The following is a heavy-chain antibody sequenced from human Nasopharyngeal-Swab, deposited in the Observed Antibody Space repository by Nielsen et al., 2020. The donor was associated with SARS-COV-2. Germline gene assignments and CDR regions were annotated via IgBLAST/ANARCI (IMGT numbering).Heavy chain of an antibody. J-gene: IGHJ4*02. D-gene: IGHD3-22*01. CDR1: GFTFSSYS. CDR2: ISSSSSYM. Sequence: GESLKISCAASGFTFSSYSMNWVRQAPGKGLEWVSSISSSSSYMYYADSVKGRFTMSRDNAKNSVYLQMNSLRAEDTAVYYCARDDSSGYYGYWGQGTLVTVSS. CDR3: ARDDSSGYYGY. V-gene: IGHV3-21*04.